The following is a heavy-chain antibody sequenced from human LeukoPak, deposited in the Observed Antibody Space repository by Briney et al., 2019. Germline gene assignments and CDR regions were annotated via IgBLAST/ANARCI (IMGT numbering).Heavy chain of an antibody. V-gene: IGHV3-11*01. D-gene: IGHD1-26*01. CDR1: GFTFSDYY. CDR3: ARDSSGSSRPFDY. CDR2: ISSSGSAI. J-gene: IGHJ4*02. Sequence: GGSLRLSCAASGFTFSDYYMSWIRQAPGKGLEWVSYISSSGSAIYYADSVKGRFTISRDNAKNSLYLQMNSLRAEDTAVYYCARDSSGSSRPFDYWGQGTLVTVSS.